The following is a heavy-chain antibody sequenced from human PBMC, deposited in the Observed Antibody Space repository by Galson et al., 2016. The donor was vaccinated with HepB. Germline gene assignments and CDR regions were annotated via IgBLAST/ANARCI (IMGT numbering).Heavy chain of an antibody. Sequence: SLRLSCAASGFTFSSYGIHWVRQAPGKGLEWVAVIWYDGSNKYYADSVKGRFTISRDNSKNTLYLQMSSLRAEDTAVYYCAREVDQYANWFDPWGQGTLVTVSS. J-gene: IGHJ5*02. D-gene: IGHD2-8*01. V-gene: IGHV3-33*01. CDR1: GFTFSSYG. CDR3: AREVDQYANWFDP. CDR2: IWYDGSNK.